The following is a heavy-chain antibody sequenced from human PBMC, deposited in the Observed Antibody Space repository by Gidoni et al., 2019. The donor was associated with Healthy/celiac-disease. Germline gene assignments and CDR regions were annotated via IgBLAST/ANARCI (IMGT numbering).Heavy chain of an antibody. V-gene: IGHV1-69*06. CDR2: IIPIFGTA. D-gene: IGHD5-12*01. Sequence: QVQLVQSGAEVKKPGSSVKVSCKASGGTFSSYAIRWVRQAPGQGLEWMGGIIPIFGTANYAQKFQGRVTITADKSTSTAYMELSSLRSEDTAVYYCAREESRDGYNLLGLDYWGQGTLVTVSS. CDR3: AREESRDGYNLLGLDY. CDR1: GGTFSSYA. J-gene: IGHJ4*02.